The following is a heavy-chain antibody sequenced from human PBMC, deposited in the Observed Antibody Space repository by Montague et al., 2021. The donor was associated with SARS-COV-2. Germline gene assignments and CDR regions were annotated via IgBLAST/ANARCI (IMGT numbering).Heavy chain of an antibody. J-gene: IGHJ2*01. V-gene: IGHV4-39*01. CDR3: ARQDIQLRFDL. CDR1: SGSISNDIYY. D-gene: IGHD1-1*01. Sequence: SETLSLTCTVSSGSISNDIYYWGWIRQPPGKRPEWIGGSRYGGTSYYNPSLKSRVTIFIDTSKNQCSLKMTAVTAADTAVYFCARQDIQLRFDLWGRGTMVTVS. CDR2: SRYGGTS.